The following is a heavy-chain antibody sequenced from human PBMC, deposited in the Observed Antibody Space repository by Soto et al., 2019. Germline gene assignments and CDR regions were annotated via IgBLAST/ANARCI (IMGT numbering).Heavy chain of an antibody. V-gene: IGHV2-5*02. Sequence: QITLKESGPTLVKPTQTLTLTCTFSGFSLNTRGVGVGWIRQPPGKALEWLALISWDGEKRYRPSLKSRLTITKDTSEEQEVLTMTNMDPVDTSPSSCAHKRGDLLTCQYYFDYWGQGTLVTLSS. J-gene: IGHJ4*02. CDR1: GFSLNTRGVG. CDR3: AHKRGDLLTCQYYFDY. D-gene: IGHD3-9*01. CDR2: ISWDGEK.